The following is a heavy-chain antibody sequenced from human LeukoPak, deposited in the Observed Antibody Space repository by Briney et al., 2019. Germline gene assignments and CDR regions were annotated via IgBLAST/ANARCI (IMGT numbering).Heavy chain of an antibody. D-gene: IGHD5-18*01. CDR2: IYYSGST. J-gene: IGHJ3*02. CDR1: GGSISSYY. CDR3: ARDVGYSYGYIDI. Sequence: SETLSLTCTVSGGSISSYYWSWIRRPPGKGLEWIGYIYYSGSTNYNPSFKSRVTISVDTSKNQFSLKLSSVTAADTAVYYCARDVGYSYGYIDIWGQGTMVTVSS. V-gene: IGHV4-59*01.